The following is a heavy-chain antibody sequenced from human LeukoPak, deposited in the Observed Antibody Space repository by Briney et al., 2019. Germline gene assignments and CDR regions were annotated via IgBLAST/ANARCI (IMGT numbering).Heavy chain of an antibody. D-gene: IGHD3-3*01. CDR1: GGSISTYY. CDR3: ARAQGVGDFWSVAFSFDY. V-gene: IGHV4-59*01. Sequence: SETLSLTCTVSGGSISTYYWSWIRQPPGKGLQWIGYIYYSGSTYYNPSLKSRVTISVDTSKNQFSLKLSSVTAADTAVYYCARAQGVGDFWSVAFSFDYWGQGTLVTVSS. J-gene: IGHJ4*02. CDR2: IYYSGST.